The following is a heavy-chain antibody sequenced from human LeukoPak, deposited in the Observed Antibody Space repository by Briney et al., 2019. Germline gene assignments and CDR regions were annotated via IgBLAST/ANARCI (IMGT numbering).Heavy chain of an antibody. CDR3: ARGPIAQGYCSSTSCYNDAFDI. J-gene: IGHJ3*02. CDR1: GYTFTGYY. V-gene: IGHV1-2*02. Sequence: ASVKVSCKASGYTFTGYYMHWVRQAPGQGLEWMGWINPNSGGTNYAQKFQGRVTMTRVTSITTAYMELSRLRSDDTAVYYCARGPIAQGYCSSTSCYNDAFDIWGQGTMVTVSS. D-gene: IGHD2-2*02. CDR2: INPNSGGT.